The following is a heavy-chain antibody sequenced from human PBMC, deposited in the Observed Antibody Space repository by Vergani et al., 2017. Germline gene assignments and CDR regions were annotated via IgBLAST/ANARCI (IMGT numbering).Heavy chain of an antibody. CDR2: IYYSGST. CDR3: ARSQVWLYAFDI. D-gene: IGHD6-19*01. CDR1: GGSISNGGYY. Sequence: QVQLPESGPGLVKPSQTLSLTCTASGGSISNGGYYWSWIRQHPGKGLEWIGYIYYSGSTYYNPSLKSRVIISIDTSKNQFSLKLSSVTAADTAVYYCARSQVWLYAFDIWGQGTMVTVSS. V-gene: IGHV4-31*03. J-gene: IGHJ3*02.